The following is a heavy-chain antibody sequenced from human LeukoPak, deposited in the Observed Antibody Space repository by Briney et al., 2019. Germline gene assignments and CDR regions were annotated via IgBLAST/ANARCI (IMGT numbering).Heavy chain of an antibody. CDR3: AREAGTGERWYFDL. CDR2: IDTSTTYM. Sequence: GSLRLSCAASGFTFSGYSMNWVRQAPGKGMEWVSSIDTSTTYMTYADSVKGRFTISRDNARNSLYLQMNSLRAEDTAVYYCAREAGTGERWYFDLWGRGTLVTVSS. J-gene: IGHJ2*01. D-gene: IGHD7-27*01. V-gene: IGHV3-21*01. CDR1: GFTFSGYS.